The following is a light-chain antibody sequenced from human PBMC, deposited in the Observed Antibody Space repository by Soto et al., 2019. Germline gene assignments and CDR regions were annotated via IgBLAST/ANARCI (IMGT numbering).Light chain of an antibody. Sequence: HTTGYNYLARYWQKPGQSPHLLIYLGATRGAAGSEGCSGSGSGRDFTLKTSRVQDEDVGVYYCMQALSTPPWTFGQGTKVDI. V-gene: IGKV2-28*01. CDR1: HTTGYNY. J-gene: IGKJ1*01. CDR3: MQALSTPPWT. CDR2: LGA.